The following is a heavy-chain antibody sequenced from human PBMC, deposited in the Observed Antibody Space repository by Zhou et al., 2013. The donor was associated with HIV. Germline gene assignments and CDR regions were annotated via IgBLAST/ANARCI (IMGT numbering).Heavy chain of an antibody. J-gene: IGHJ2*01. D-gene: IGHD6-19*01. V-gene: IGHV1-69*05. CDR1: GGTFSSYA. CDR3: ARAKQWLVPLYYWYFDL. CDR2: IIPIFGTA. Sequence: QVQLVQSGAEVKKPGSSVKVSCKASGGTFSSYAISWVRQAPGQGLEWMGGIIPIFGTANYAQKFQGRVTITTDESTSTAYMELSSLRSEDTAVYYCARAKQWLVPLYYWYFDLWGRGTLVTVSS.